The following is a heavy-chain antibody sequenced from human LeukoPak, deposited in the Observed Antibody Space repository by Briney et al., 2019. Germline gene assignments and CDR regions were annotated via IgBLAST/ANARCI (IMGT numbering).Heavy chain of an antibody. Sequence: GGSLRLSCAASGFTFSDYYISWIRQAPGKGLEWVSSISYRSSHIYYADSVKGRFTISRDNAKNSLYLQMNSLRAEDTAVYYCARAFPPLRTAAAGDYWGQGTLVTVSS. CDR2: ISYRSSHI. J-gene: IGHJ4*02. CDR1: GFTFSDYY. D-gene: IGHD6-13*01. V-gene: IGHV3-11*06. CDR3: ARAFPPLRTAAAGDY.